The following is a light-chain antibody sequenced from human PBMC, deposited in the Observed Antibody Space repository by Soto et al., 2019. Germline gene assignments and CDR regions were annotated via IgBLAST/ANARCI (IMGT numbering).Light chain of an antibody. V-gene: IGKV3-15*01. J-gene: IGKJ4*01. CDR1: QSISSN. CDR3: QQFNNWPLT. CDR2: GAS. Sequence: EIVMTQSPATLSVSPGERATLSCRASQSISSNLAWYPQKPGQPVRLLIYGASTRATGIPARFSGSGSGTEFTLTISSLQSEDFAVYYWQQFNNWPLTFGGGTKVEIK.